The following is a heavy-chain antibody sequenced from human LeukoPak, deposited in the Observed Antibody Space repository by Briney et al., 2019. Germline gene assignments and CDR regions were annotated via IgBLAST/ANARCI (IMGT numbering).Heavy chain of an antibody. CDR1: GYTFTGYY. Sequence: ASVKVSCKASGYTFTGYYMHWVRQAPGQGLEWMGWINPNSGGTNYAQKIQGRVTMTRDTSISTAYMELSRLRSDDTAVYYCARDGDAGAFDIWGQGTMVTVSS. CDR3: ARDGDAGAFDI. D-gene: IGHD7-27*01. V-gene: IGHV1-2*02. CDR2: INPNSGGT. J-gene: IGHJ3*02.